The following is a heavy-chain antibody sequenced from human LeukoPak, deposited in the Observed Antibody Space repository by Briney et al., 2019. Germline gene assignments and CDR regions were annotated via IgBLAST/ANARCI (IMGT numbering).Heavy chain of an antibody. J-gene: IGHJ4*02. V-gene: IGHV3-9*01. CDR2: ISWNSGSI. CDR3: AKLMTTVEMGDYFDY. D-gene: IGHD4-23*01. CDR1: GFTFDDYA. Sequence: GGSLRLSCAASGFTFDDYAMHWVRQAPGKGLEWVSGISWNSGSIGYADSVKGRFTISRDNAKNSLYLQMNSLRAEDTAVYYCAKLMTTVEMGDYFDYWGQGTLVTVSS.